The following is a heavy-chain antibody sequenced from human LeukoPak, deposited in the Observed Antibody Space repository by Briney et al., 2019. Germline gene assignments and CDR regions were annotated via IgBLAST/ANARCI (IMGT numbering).Heavy chain of an antibody. D-gene: IGHD2-2*01. V-gene: IGHV4-39*07. CDR3: ASNIVVVPAAIPEDAFDI. CDR2: IYYSGST. CDR1: GGSISSSSYY. J-gene: IGHJ3*02. Sequence: SETLSLTCTVSGGSISSSSYYWGWIRQPPGKGLEWIGSIYYSGSTYYNPSLKRRVTISVDTSKNQFSLKLSSVTAADTAVYYCASNIVVVPAAIPEDAFDIWGQGTMVTVSS.